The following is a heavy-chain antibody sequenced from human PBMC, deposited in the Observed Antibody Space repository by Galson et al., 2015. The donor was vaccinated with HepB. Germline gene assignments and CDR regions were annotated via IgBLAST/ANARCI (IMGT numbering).Heavy chain of an antibody. V-gene: IGHV3-33*01. J-gene: IGHJ6*02. Sequence: SLRLSCAASGFTFSSYGMHWVRQAPGKGLEWVAVIWYDGSNKYYADSVKGRFTISRDNSKNTLYLQMNSLRAEDTAVYYCARDRTPFFWSGSGGMDVWGQGTTVTVSS. D-gene: IGHD3-3*01. CDR1: GFTFSSYG. CDR3: ARDRTPFFWSGSGGMDV. CDR2: IWYDGSNK.